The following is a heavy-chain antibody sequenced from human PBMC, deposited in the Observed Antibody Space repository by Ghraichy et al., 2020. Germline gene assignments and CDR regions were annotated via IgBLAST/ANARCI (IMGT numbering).Heavy chain of an antibody. J-gene: IGHJ6*02. Sequence: GGSLRLSCAASGFTFSSYAMSWVRQAPGKGLEWVSAISGSGGSTYYADSVKGRFTISRDNSKNTLYLQMNSLRAEDTAVYYCARKRGYSYGTDGYYYYYGMDVWGQGTTVTVSS. D-gene: IGHD5-18*01. CDR1: GFTFSSYA. CDR2: ISGSGGST. CDR3: ARKRGYSYGTDGYYYYYGMDV. V-gene: IGHV3-23*01.